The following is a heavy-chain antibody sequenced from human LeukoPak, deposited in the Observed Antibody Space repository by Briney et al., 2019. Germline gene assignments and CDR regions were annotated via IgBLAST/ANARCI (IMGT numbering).Heavy chain of an antibody. CDR2: IYTGGTT. CDR1: GGSISSYY. V-gene: IGHV4-4*07. D-gene: IGHD4-23*01. Sequence: SETLSFTWTVSGGSISSYYWSWIRQPAGKGLEWIGRIYTGGTTNYNPSLKSRVTMSVDTSNNPFSLELSSVTAADTAVYYCARDYDDYGGSGFWFDRWGQGTLVTVSS. J-gene: IGHJ5*02. CDR3: ARDYDDYGGSGFWFDR.